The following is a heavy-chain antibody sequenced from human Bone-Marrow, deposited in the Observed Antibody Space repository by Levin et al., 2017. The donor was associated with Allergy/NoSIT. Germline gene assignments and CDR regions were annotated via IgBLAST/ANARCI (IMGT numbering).Heavy chain of an antibody. D-gene: IGHD5-24*01. V-gene: IGHV3-21*01. CDR2: ISSCSSYI. CDR1: GFTFSNYS. J-gene: IGHJ4*02. CDR3: AREPVGNGDNGNFDY. Sequence: GGSLRLSCAASGFTFSNYSMNWVRQAPGKGLEWVSSISSCSSYIYYADSVKGRFTISRDNAKNSLYLQMNSLRAEDTSLYYCAREPVGNGDNGNFDYWGQGTLVTVSS.